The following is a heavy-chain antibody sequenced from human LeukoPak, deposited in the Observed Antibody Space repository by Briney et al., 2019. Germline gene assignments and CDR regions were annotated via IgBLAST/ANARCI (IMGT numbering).Heavy chain of an antibody. CDR3: AGSWGRGYSYGYRSFDY. V-gene: IGHV1-69*05. J-gene: IGHJ4*02. CDR2: IIPIFGTA. D-gene: IGHD5-18*01. Sequence: GASVKVSCKASGGTFSSYAISWVRQAPGQGLEWMGGIIPIFGTANYAQKFQGRVTITTDESTSTAYMELSSLRSEDTAVYYCAGSWGRGYSYGYRSFDYWGQGTLVTVSS. CDR1: GGTFSSYA.